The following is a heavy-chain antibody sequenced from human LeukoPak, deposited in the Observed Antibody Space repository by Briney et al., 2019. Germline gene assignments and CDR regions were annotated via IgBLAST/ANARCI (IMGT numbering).Heavy chain of an antibody. J-gene: IGHJ4*02. CDR2: VSGSGHTT. CDR3: AKEPHILTGYYTDYFDF. V-gene: IGHV3-23*01. Sequence: GGSLRLSCAASGFTFTSSAMSWARQAPGKGLEWVSVVSGSGHTTYYADSVKGRFTVSRDNSKNTVFLQMNSLRAEDTAVYFCAKEPHILTGYYTDYFDFWGQGTLVTVSS. CDR1: GFTFTSSA. D-gene: IGHD3-9*01.